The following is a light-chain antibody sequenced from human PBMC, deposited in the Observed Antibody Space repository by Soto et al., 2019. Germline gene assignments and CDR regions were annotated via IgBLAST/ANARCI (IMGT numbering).Light chain of an antibody. V-gene: IGLV2-14*03. CDR3: YSYSTSGIHYV. J-gene: IGLJ1*01. CDR1: SSDVGGYEY. CDR2: DVS. Sequence: QSVLTQPASVSGSPGQSITISCAGSSSDVGGYEYVSRYQQHPGRAPKLIIYDVSNRPSGVSNRFSGAKSGNTASLTISGLQADDEADYYCYSYSTSGIHYVFGDGTKLTVL.